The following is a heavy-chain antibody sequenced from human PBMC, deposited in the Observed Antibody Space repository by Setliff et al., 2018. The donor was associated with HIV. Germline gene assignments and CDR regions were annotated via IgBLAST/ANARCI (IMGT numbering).Heavy chain of an antibody. V-gene: IGHV4-38-2*01. CDR2: VSPGGTT. J-gene: IGHJ2*01. Sequence: NPSETLSLTCAVSGYSISSGYYWGWIRQPPGEGLEWIGSVSPGGTTYYNPSLKSRVTLSIHKSEDQFSLKLTSVTVADTAVYYCAREGSERFFDLWGRGTLVTVSS. CDR3: AREGSERFFDL. CDR1: GYSISSGYY.